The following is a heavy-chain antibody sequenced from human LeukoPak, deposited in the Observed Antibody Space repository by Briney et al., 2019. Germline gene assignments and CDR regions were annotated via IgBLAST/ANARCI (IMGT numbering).Heavy chain of an antibody. J-gene: IGHJ4*02. D-gene: IGHD3-10*01. CDR2: INPNSGGT. CDR1: GYTFTSYG. CDR3: ATLTPMVRGVTDLHLSYYFDY. Sequence: GASVKVSCKASGYTFTSYGISWVRQAPGQGLEWMGWINPNSGGTNYAQKFQGRVTMTRDTSISTAYMELSRLRSDDTAVYYCATLTPMVRGVTDLHLSYYFDYWGQGTLVTVSS. V-gene: IGHV1-2*02.